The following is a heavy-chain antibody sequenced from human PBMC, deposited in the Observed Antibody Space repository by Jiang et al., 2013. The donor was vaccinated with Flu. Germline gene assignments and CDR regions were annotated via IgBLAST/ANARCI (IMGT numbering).Heavy chain of an antibody. CDR3: AKDLISYYYYYGMDV. V-gene: IGHV3-30*02. CDR1: GFTFSSYG. D-gene: IGHD2-21*01. Sequence: VQLVESGGGVVQPGGSLRLSCAASGFTFSSYGMHWVRQAPGKGLEWVAFIRYDGSNKYYADSVKGRFTISRDNSKNTLYLQMNSLRAEDTAVYYCAKDLISYYYYYGMDVWGQGTTVTVSS. J-gene: IGHJ6*02. CDR2: IRYDGSNK.